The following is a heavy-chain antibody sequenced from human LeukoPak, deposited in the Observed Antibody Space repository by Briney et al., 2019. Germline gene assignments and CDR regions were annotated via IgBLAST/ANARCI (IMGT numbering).Heavy chain of an antibody. D-gene: IGHD5-18*01. CDR3: AGQSSGYSYYYYMDV. V-gene: IGHV3-7*01. Sequence: GGSLRLPCAASGFTFSSYWMSWVRQAPGKGLEWVANIKQDGSEKYYVDSVKGRFTISRDNAKNSLYPQMNSLRADDTSVYYCAGQSSGYSYYYYMDVWGKGTTVTVSS. CDR1: GFTFSSYW. CDR2: IKQDGSEK. J-gene: IGHJ6*03.